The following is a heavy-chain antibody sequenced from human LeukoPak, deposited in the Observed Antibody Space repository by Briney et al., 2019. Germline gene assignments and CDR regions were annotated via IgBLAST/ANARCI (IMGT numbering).Heavy chain of an antibody. D-gene: IGHD3-10*01. CDR2: IYYSGTT. CDR3: ARRTGTYFDS. Sequence: SETLSLTCTVSGGSISSYYWSWIRQPPGKGLEWIGYIYYSGTTNYNPSLKSRLTISVDTSKNQFSLKLTSVTAADTAVYYCARRTGTYFDSWGQGPLVTVSS. CDR1: GGSISSYY. J-gene: IGHJ4*02. V-gene: IGHV4-59*01.